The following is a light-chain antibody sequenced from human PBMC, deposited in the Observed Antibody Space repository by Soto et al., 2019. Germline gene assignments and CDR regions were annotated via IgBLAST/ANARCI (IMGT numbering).Light chain of an antibody. CDR3: SSYTSSSTLLV. Sequence: QSALTQPASVSGSPGQSITISCTGSSSDVGGYNHVTWYQQHPGKAPKLMIYEVNDRPSGVSDRFSGSKSGNTASLTISGLQAEDEADYYCSSYTSSSTLLVFGTGTKVTVL. V-gene: IGLV2-14*01. CDR2: EVN. CDR1: SSDVGGYNH. J-gene: IGLJ1*01.